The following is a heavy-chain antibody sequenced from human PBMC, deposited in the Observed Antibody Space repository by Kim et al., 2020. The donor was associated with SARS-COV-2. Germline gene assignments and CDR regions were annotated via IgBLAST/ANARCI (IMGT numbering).Heavy chain of an antibody. D-gene: IGHD5-18*01. CDR3: AKGPDTAMGHYYYYGMDV. CDR1: GFTFSSYA. CDR2: ISGSGGST. J-gene: IGHJ6*02. Sequence: GGSLRLSCAASGFTFSSYAMSWVRQAPGKGLEWVSAISGSGGSTYYADSVKGRFTISRDNSKNTLYLQMNSLRAEDTVVYYCAKGPDTAMGHYYYYGMDVWGQGTTVTVSS. V-gene: IGHV3-23*01.